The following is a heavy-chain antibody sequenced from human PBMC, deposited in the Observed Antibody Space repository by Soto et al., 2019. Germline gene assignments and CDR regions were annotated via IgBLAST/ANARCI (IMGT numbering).Heavy chain of an antibody. V-gene: IGHV2-5*02. J-gene: IGHJ4*02. CDR2: IYWDDDE. CDR1: GFSLNTDGEG. CDR3: AHSRNLITEDAQVGDFDY. D-gene: IGHD3-10*01. Sequence: QITLKESGPTQVKPTQTLTLTCSFSGFSLNTDGEGVGWVSQPPGEALEWLALIYWDDDERYSPSLKTRLTITKDPSKIQVVLIMTNMDAVDTATYYCAHSRNLITEDAQVGDFDYWGQGTLVTFSS.